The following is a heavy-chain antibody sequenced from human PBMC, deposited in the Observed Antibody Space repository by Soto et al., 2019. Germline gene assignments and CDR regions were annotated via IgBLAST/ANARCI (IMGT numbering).Heavy chain of an antibody. D-gene: IGHD3-10*01. CDR1: GGSISSGGYY. J-gene: IGHJ6*02. CDR3: ARDRGYYGSGSHYCCYCGMAV. Sequence: QVQLQESGPGLVKPSQTLYLTCTVSGGSISSGGYYWSWIRQQPGKDLEWVGDFYSSGSTYCNPSLKSRLILSVDTSKNQFSLKLSSVTAVDTAVYYCARDRGYYGSGSHYCCYCGMAVWGQGTKVTVSS. V-gene: IGHV4-31*03. CDR2: FYSSGST.